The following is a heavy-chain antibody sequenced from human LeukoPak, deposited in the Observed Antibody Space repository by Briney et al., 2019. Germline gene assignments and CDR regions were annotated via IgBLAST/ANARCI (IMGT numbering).Heavy chain of an antibody. CDR3: ARGVPGPYYFDL. CDR2: IHYTGAT. Sequence: PSETLSLTCAVYGGTFRGYYWSWIRQPPGKGLEWIGEIHYTGATNYKPSLKSRVTISGDPSKNQVSLRVYSVTAADTAVYYCARGVPGPYYFDLWGRGTLVTVSS. CDR1: GGTFRGYY. D-gene: IGHD3-10*01. J-gene: IGHJ2*01. V-gene: IGHV4-34*01.